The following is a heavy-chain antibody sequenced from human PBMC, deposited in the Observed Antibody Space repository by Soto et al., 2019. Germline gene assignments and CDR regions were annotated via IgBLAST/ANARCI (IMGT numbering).Heavy chain of an antibody. Sequence: QVQLQESGPGLVKPSETLSLTCTVSGGSISSYYWSWIRQPPGKGLEWIGYIYYIGSTNYNPSLKSLVTTSVDTSKNQFSLKLSSVTAADTAVYYCARFNWYFDLWGRGTLVTVSS. CDR3: ARFNWYFDL. V-gene: IGHV4-59*08. CDR2: IYYIGST. J-gene: IGHJ2*01. CDR1: GGSISSYY.